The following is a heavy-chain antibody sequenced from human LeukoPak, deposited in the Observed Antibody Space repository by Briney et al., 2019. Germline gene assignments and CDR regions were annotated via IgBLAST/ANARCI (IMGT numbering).Heavy chain of an antibody. CDR3: ARYRGNSNGGFDP. J-gene: IGHJ5*02. CDR2: IYNSGGT. CDR1: GGSISSYY. Sequence: PSETLSLTCTVSGGSISSYYWSWIRQPPGKGLEWIGNIYNSGGTNYNPSLKSRVTTSVDTSKNQFSLKLTSVTAADTAVYYCARYRGNSNGGFDPWGRGTLVTVSS. D-gene: IGHD4-23*01. V-gene: IGHV4-59*01.